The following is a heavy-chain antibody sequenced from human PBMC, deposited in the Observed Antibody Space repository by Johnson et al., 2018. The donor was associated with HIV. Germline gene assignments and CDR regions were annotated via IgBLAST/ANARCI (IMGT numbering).Heavy chain of an antibody. CDR3: ARDHIAAALGAFDI. J-gene: IGHJ3*02. CDR1: GFSISSNY. D-gene: IGHD6-13*01. Sequence: EVQLVESGGGLIQPGGSLRLSCKASGFSISSNYMSWVRQPPGKGLGWVSVFYSGSNTYYADSVKGRFTISRDNSKNTLYLQMNSLRAEDTAVYYCARDHIAAALGAFDIWGQGTMVTVSS. V-gene: IGHV3-53*01. CDR2: FYSGSNT.